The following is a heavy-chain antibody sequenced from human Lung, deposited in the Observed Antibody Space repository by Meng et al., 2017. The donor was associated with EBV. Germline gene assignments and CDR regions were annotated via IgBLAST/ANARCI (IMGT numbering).Heavy chain of an antibody. CDR3: ARECSGGDCYIVY. CDR1: GGSISSRGAY. D-gene: IGHD2-21*02. V-gene: IGHV4-39*01. CDR2: IYYSGST. Sequence: LQESGPGLGKPSETLSLTCSVSGGSISSRGAYWGWIRQPPGKGLEWIGNIYYSGSTYYNPSLKRRVTISVDTSKNRFSLKLTSVTAADTAVYYCARECSGGDCYIVYWGQGNLVTVSS. J-gene: IGHJ4*02.